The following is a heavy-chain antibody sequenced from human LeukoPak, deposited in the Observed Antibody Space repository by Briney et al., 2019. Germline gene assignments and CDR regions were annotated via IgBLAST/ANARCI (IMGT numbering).Heavy chain of an antibody. J-gene: IGHJ4*02. D-gene: IGHD5-18*01. CDR1: GFTFSSYW. CDR3: AGNRGDNYGYWEY. V-gene: IGHV3-74*01. CDR2: IKGDGSST. Sequence: PGGSLRLSCAASGFTFSSYWMHWVRQAPGKGLVWVSRIKGDGSSTTYADSVKGRFTISRDNAKNTLYLQMNSLRAEDTAVYYCAGNRGDNYGYWEYWGQGTLVTVSS.